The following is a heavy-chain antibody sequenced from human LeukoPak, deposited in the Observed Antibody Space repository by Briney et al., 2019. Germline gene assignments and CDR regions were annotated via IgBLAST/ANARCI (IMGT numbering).Heavy chain of an antibody. CDR1: GFTFTTYS. CDR3: GAFDI. V-gene: IGHV3-21*01. J-gene: IGHJ3*02. D-gene: IGHD3-3*01. CDR2: VSTGSNYI. Sequence: GGSLRLSCAASGFTFTTYSLSWVRQASGKGLEWVSSVSTGSNYIYYADSVKGRFTISRDNDKNSLYYCARVFRPSLTVFIIRGAFDIWGQGTMVTVSS.